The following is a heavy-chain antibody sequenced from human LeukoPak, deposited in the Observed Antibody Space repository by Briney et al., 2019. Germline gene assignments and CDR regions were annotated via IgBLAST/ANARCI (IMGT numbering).Heavy chain of an antibody. Sequence: GGTLRLSCAASGFTFSKYGLSWVRQAPGMGLEWVSVIYSGGSTYYADSVKGRFTISRDNSKNTLYLQMNSLRAEDTAMYYCAREVRYYYGSGSQYYFDYWGQGTLVTVSS. J-gene: IGHJ4*02. V-gene: IGHV3-53*01. CDR1: GFTFSKYG. D-gene: IGHD3-10*01. CDR2: IYSGGST. CDR3: AREVRYYYGSGSQYYFDY.